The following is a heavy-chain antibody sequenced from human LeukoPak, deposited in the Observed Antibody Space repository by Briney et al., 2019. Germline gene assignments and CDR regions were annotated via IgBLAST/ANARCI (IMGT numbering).Heavy chain of an antibody. V-gene: IGHV3-23*01. CDR2: ISGSGDFA. J-gene: IGHJ3*02. Sequence: GGSLRLSCAASGFAFSSYAMSWVRQAPGKGLEWVSAISGSGDFAYYADSVKGRFTISRDNSKNTLYLQMNSLRAEDTAVYYCAKEHSSGWSRNAFDIWGQGTMVTVSS. D-gene: IGHD6-19*01. CDR3: AKEHSSGWSRNAFDI. CDR1: GFAFSSYA.